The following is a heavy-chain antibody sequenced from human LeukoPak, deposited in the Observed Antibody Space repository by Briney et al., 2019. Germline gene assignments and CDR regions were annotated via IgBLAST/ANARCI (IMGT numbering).Heavy chain of an antibody. CDR2: IYHSGST. CDR3: ARDRAHIDP. D-gene: IGHD3-10*01. Sequence: SETLCLTCAVSGGSISSSNWWSWVRQPPGKGLEWIGEIYHSGSTNYNPSLKSRVTVSADKSKNQFSLKLSSVTAADTAVYYCARDRAHIDPWGQGTLVTVSS. CDR1: GGSISSSNW. V-gene: IGHV4-4*02. J-gene: IGHJ5*02.